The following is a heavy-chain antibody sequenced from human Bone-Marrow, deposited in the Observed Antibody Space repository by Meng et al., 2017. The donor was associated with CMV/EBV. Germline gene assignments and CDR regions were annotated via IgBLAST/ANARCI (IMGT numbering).Heavy chain of an antibody. D-gene: IGHD3-22*01. CDR2: INSDGSST. Sequence: GESLKISCAASGFTFSSYWMHWVRQAPGKGLVWVSRINSDGSSTSYADSVKGRFTISRDNAKNTLYLQMNSLRAEDTAVYYCARVYYDSSGYQGLYGMGVWGQGHTV. CDR3: ARVYYDSSGYQGLYGMGV. V-gene: IGHV3-74*01. J-gene: IGHJ6*02. CDR1: GFTFSSYW.